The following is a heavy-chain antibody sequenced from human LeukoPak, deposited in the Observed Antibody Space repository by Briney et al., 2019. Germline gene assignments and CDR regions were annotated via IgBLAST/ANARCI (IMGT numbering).Heavy chain of an antibody. V-gene: IGHV3-53*01. Sequence: GSLRLSCAASGFTVSSNYMSWVRQAPGKGLEWVSVIYSGGSTYYADSVKGRFTISRDNSKNTLYLQMNSLRAEDTAVYYCARASHSNLNYYYYYYMDVWGKGTTVTVSS. D-gene: IGHD4-11*01. CDR1: GFTVSSNY. CDR2: IYSGGST. J-gene: IGHJ6*03. CDR3: ARASHSNLNYYYYYYMDV.